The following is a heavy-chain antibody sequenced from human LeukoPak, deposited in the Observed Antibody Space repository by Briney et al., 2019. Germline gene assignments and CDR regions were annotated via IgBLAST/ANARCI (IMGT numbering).Heavy chain of an antibody. CDR1: GFTFSIYG. D-gene: IGHD4-17*01. V-gene: IGHV3-23*01. CDR2: ISGSGGST. Sequence: PGGSLRLSCAASGFTFSIYGMSWVRQAPGKGLEWVSAISGSGGSTYYADSVKGRFTISRDNSKNTLYLQMHSLRAEDTALYYCAKGDHGEPAEYFQHWGQGTLVTVSS. CDR3: AKGDHGEPAEYFQH. J-gene: IGHJ1*01.